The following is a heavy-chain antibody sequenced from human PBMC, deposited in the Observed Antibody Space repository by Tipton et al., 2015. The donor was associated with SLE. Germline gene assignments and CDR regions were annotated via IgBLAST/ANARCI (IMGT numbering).Heavy chain of an antibody. CDR1: GFTFSSSW. CDR3: AAGYDY. J-gene: IGHJ4*02. CDR2: INTHGSTT. V-gene: IGHV3-74*01. D-gene: IGHD3-9*01. Sequence: SLRLSCAASGFTFSSSWMNWVRQAPGKGLVWVSHINTHGSTTNYADSVKGRFTISRDNAMNTLYLQMNSLRAEDTAVYYCAAGYDYWGLGTLVIVSS.